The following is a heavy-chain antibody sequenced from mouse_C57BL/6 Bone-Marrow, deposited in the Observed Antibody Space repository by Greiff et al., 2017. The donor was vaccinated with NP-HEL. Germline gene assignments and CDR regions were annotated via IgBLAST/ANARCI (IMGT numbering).Heavy chain of an antibody. CDR1: GFTFSDYG. D-gene: IGHD1-1*01. CDR3: ARQRYYGSLYFDY. J-gene: IGHJ2*01. CDR2: ISNLAYSI. Sequence: EVKLVESGGGLVQPGGSLKLSCAASGFTFSDYGMAWVRQAPRKGPEWVAFISNLAYSIYYADTVTGRFTISRDNAKNTLYLEKSSLGSDDTAMYYCARQRYYGSLYFDYWGQGTTLTVSS. V-gene: IGHV5-15*01.